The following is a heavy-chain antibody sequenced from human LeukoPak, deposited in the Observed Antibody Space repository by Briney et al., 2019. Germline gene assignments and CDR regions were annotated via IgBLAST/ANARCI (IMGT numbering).Heavy chain of an antibody. CDR3: AKDIAARPACFDY. V-gene: IGHV3-23*01. CDR1: GFTFSSYA. Sequence: PGASLRLSCAASGFTFSSYAMSWVRQAPGKGLEWVSAISGSGGSTYYADSVKGRFTISRDNSKNTLYLQMNSLRAEDTAAYYCAKDIAARPACFDYWGQGTLVTVSS. J-gene: IGHJ4*02. CDR2: ISGSGGST. D-gene: IGHD6-6*01.